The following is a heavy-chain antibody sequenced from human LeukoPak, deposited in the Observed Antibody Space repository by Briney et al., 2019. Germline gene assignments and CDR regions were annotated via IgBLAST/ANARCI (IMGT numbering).Heavy chain of an antibody. J-gene: IGHJ4*02. CDR1: GLTFSIFA. CDR2: IGGSGGST. Sequence: GGSLRLSCAASGLTFSIFAMSWVRQAPGKGLEWVSTIGGSGGSTYYAASVKGRFTISRDDSQNTLYLQMNSLRAEDTAVYYCAKGAYDWNYWGQGTLVTVSS. V-gene: IGHV3-23*01. D-gene: IGHD1-1*01. CDR3: AKGAYDWNY.